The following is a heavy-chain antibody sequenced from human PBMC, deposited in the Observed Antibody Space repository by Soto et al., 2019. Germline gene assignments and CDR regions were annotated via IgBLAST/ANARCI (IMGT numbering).Heavy chain of an antibody. D-gene: IGHD2-8*01. Sequence: EVQLVESGGGLVKPGGSLRLSCVASGFTFTSNAMSWVRQAPGKGLEWVSAISGDGADTYYADSVRGRFTISRDNSKNTLSLQMNSLRDEDTALYYCVKDFRCADWGQGTLVTVSS. CDR2: ISGDGADT. V-gene: IGHV3-23*04. J-gene: IGHJ4*02. CDR3: VKDFRCAD. CDR1: GFTFTSNA.